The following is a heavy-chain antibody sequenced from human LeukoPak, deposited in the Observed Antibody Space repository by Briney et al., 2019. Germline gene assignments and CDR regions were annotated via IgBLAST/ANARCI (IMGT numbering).Heavy chain of an antibody. D-gene: IGHD1-14*01. Sequence: GESLKISCKGSGYSFTSYWIGWVRQMPGKGLEWMGIIYPGDSDTRYSPSFQGQVTISADKSISTAYLQWSSLKASDTAMYCFARQNQEYNYSNGMTSGAKGPRSPSPQ. CDR1: GYSFTSYW. CDR2: IYPGDSDT. CDR3: ARQNQEYNYSNGMTS. J-gene: IGHJ6*04. V-gene: IGHV5-51*01.